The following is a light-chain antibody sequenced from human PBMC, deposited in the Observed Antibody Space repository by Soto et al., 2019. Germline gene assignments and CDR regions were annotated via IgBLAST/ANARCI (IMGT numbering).Light chain of an antibody. V-gene: IGKV3-20*01. CDR2: GAS. Sequence: EIVLTQSPGTLSLSPGARATLSCRASQSVSSSYLAWYQHKPGQAPRLLIYGASTRAPGIPDRFSGSGSGTDFTLTISRLEPEDFAVYYCQQYGSSSWTFGQGTKVEIK. CDR1: QSVSSSY. J-gene: IGKJ1*01. CDR3: QQYGSSSWT.